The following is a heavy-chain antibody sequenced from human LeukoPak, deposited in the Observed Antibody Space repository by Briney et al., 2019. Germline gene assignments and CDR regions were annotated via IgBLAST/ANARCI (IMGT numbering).Heavy chain of an antibody. CDR1: GFTFSSYA. CDR3: ARNGESSGYLTDFDY. CDR2: ISYDGSNK. Sequence: GRSLRLSCAASGFTFSSYAMHGVRQAPGKRVEWVAVISYDGSNKYYADSVKGRFTISRDNSKNTLYLQMDSLRAEDTAVYYCARNGESSGYLTDFDYWGQGTLVTASS. V-gene: IGHV3-30-3*01. J-gene: IGHJ4*02. D-gene: IGHD3-22*01.